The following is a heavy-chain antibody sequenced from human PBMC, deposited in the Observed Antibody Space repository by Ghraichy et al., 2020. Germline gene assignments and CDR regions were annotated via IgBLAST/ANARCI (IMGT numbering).Heavy chain of an antibody. J-gene: IGHJ6*02. Sequence: LTCAASGFTFSSYWMHWVRQAPVKGLVWVSRINSDGSSTNYADSVKGRFTISRDNAKNTLYLQMNSLRAEDTAVYYCARGRFGAYGMDVWGQGTTVTVSS. V-gene: IGHV3-74*01. CDR1: GFTFSSYW. CDR3: ARGRFGAYGMDV. D-gene: IGHD3-10*01. CDR2: INSDGSST.